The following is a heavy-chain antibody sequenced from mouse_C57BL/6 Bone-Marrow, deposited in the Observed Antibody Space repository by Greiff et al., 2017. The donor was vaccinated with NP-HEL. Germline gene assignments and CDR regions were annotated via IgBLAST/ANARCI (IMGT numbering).Heavy chain of an antibody. J-gene: IGHJ1*03. CDR2: INPSSGYT. CDR1: GYTFTSYW. Sequence: QVQLQQPGAELVMPGASVKLSCKASGYTFTSYWMHWVKQRPGQGLEWIGYINPSSGYTKYNQKFKDKATLTADKSSSTAYMQLSSLTYEDSAVYYCAREDSGSSYLYWYFDVWGTGTTVTVSS. CDR3: AREDSGSSYLYWYFDV. V-gene: IGHV1-7*01. D-gene: IGHD1-1*01.